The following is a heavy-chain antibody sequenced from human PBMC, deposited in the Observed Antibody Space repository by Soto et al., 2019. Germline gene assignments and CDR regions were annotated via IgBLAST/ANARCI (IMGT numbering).Heavy chain of an antibody. V-gene: IGHV1-18*01. D-gene: IGHD1-1*01. CDR3: ARDRSTHDD. J-gene: IGHJ4*02. CDR2: ISVYSGNT. Sequence: GASVKVSCKASGYTFSSSGISWVRQAPGQGLEWMGWISVYSGNTDYAQKFQGRVTMTTDTSTSTTYMELRSLTSDDTAVYYCARDRSTHDDWGQGTLVTVSS. CDR1: GYTFSSSG.